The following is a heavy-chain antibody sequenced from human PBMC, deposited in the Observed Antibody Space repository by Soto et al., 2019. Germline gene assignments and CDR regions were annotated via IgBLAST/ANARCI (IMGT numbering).Heavy chain of an antibody. CDR1: GGSISSYY. CDR3: ARVLNILTGYWLNYYLDY. CDR2: IYYSGST. J-gene: IGHJ4*02. D-gene: IGHD3-9*01. Sequence: SETLSLTCTVSGGSISSYYWSWIRQPPGKGLEWIGYIYYSGSTNYNPSLKSRVTISVDTSKNQFSLKLSSVTAADTAVYYCARVLNILTGYWLNYYLDYWGQGTLVTVSS. V-gene: IGHV4-59*01.